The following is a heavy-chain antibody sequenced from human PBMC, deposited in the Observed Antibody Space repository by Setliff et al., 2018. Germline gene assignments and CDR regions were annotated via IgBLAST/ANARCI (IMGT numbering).Heavy chain of an antibody. CDR2: IKPYSDDT. V-gene: IGHV1-2*02. J-gene: IGHJ5*02. CDR3: ARSNYDFWSGYPNWFDP. D-gene: IGHD3-3*01. CDR1: GYIFTNYH. Sequence: ASVKVSCKASGYIFTNYHIHWERQAPGPGLEWMGWIKPYSDDTHYAQNFQGRITITIDTSISTVYMELRSLRSDDTAVYFCARSNYDFWSGYPNWFDPWGQGSLVTVSS.